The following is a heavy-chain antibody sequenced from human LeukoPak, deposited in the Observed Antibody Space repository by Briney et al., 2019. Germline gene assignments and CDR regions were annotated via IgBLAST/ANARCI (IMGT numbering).Heavy chain of an antibody. J-gene: IGHJ6*03. Sequence: GGSLRLSCAASGFTFDDYGMSWVRQAPGKGLEWVSGINWNGGSTGYADSVKGRFTISRDNAKNSLYVQMNSLRAEDTALYYCARELLFYGSGSPYMDVWGKGTTVTVSS. CDR1: GFTFDDYG. CDR3: ARELLFYGSGSPYMDV. D-gene: IGHD3-10*01. CDR2: INWNGGST. V-gene: IGHV3-20*04.